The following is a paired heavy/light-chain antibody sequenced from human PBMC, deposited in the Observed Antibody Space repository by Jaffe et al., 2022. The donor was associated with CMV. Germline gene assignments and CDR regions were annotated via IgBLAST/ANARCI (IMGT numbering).Light chain of an antibody. CDR3: QAWDSGAGLVV. J-gene: IGLJ2*01. V-gene: IGLV3-1*01. Sequence: SYELTQPASVSVSPGQTAIITCSGDKLGGQYICWYQQKPGQSPVLVISQDHKRPSGIPERFSGSNSGNTATLTISGTQAMDEADYYCQAWDSGAGLVVFGGGTKLTVL. CDR2: QDH. CDR1: KLGGQY.
Heavy chain of an antibody. CDR3: ARAKWEVRSVMPFDI. CDR2: IDWDDDK. Sequence: QVTLRESGPALVKPTQTLTLTCSVSGFSLSTSGMCVNWIRQPPGKALEWLARIDWDDDKYYSASLKTRLTISKDTSKNQVVLTMTNMDPADTATYYCARAKWEVRSVMPFDIWGQGTMVTVSS. V-gene: IGHV2-70*15. D-gene: IGHD1-26*01. J-gene: IGHJ3*02. CDR1: GFSLSTSGMC.